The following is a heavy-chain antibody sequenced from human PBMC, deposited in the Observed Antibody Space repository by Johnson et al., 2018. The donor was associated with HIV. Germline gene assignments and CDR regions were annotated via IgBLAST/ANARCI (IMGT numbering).Heavy chain of an antibody. CDR1: GFTFSSYA. J-gene: IGHJ3*02. CDR3: ARDHLRRSHAFDI. Sequence: QVQLVESGGGVVQPGRSLRLSCAASGFTFSSYAMHWVRQAPGTGLEWVAVISYDGSNKYYAESVKGRFTISRDNSRNTLYLQMNSLRAEDTAVYYCARDHLRRSHAFDIWGQGTMVTVSS. V-gene: IGHV3-30*14. CDR2: ISYDGSNK. D-gene: IGHD2-15*01.